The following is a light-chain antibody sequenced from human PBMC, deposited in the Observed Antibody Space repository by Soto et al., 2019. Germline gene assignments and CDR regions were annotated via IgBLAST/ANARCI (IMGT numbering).Light chain of an antibody. V-gene: IGKV3-20*01. CDR2: GIS. Sequence: ENVLTQSPGTLSLSPGERATLSCRASQSVTNSFFAWYQQKPGQAPRLLIYGISNRATGIPDRFSGSGSGTDFTLTISRLEPEDFVVYSWQQDSTLPHTFGQGTKVDIK. J-gene: IGKJ2*01. CDR3: QQDSTLPHT. CDR1: QSVTNSF.